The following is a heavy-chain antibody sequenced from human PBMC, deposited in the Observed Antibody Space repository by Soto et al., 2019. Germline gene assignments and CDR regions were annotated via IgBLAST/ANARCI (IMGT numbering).Heavy chain of an antibody. CDR2: ISAYNGNT. CDR3: ARGAGHYYDSSGYSTYYFDY. J-gene: IGHJ4*02. CDR1: GYTFTSYG. D-gene: IGHD3-22*01. Sequence: ASVKVSCKASGYTFTSYGISWVRQAPGQGLEWMGWISAYNGNTNYAQKLQGRVTMTTDTSTSTAYMELRSLRSDDTAVYYCARGAGHYYDSSGYSTYYFDYWGQGTLVTVSS. V-gene: IGHV1-18*01.